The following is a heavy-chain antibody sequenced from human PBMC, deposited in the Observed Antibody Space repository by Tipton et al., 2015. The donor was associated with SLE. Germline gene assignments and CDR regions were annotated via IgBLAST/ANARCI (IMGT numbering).Heavy chain of an antibody. V-gene: IGHV3-21*01. D-gene: IGHD1-26*01. CDR2: ISSSSSHI. CDR1: GFTFSSYS. Sequence: SLRLSCAASGFTFSSYSMNWVRQAPGKGLEWVSSISSSSSHIYYADSVKGRFTISRDNAKNSLYLQMNSLRAEDTAVYYCARGSGSFLYYFDYWGQGTLVTVSS. CDR3: ARGSGSFLYYFDY. J-gene: IGHJ4*02.